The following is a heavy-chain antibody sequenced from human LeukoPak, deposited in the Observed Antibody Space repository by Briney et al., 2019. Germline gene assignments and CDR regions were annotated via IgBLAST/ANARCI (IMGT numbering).Heavy chain of an antibody. CDR2: ISGSGANT. Sequence: SSETLSLTCTVSGGSISSYYWSWVRQAPGKGLEWVSTISGSGANTYYADSVRGRFTISRDNSKNTLYLHMNSLRAEDTAVYYCAKERAGYTNPYYFDYWGQGTLVTVSS. CDR3: AKERAGYTNPYYFDY. V-gene: IGHV3-23*01. CDR1: GGSISSYY. D-gene: IGHD3-16*02. J-gene: IGHJ4*02.